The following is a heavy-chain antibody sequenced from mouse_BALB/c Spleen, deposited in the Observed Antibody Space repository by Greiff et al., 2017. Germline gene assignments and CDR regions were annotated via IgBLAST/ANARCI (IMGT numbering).Heavy chain of an antibody. J-gene: IGHJ3*01. CDR2: INPYNGAT. Sequence: VQLQQSGPELVKPGASVKISCKASGYSFTGYYMHWVKQSHVKSLEWIGRINPYNGATSYNQNFKDKASLTVDKSSSTAYMELQSLTSEDSAVYYCAREGRDLAWFAYWGQGTLVTVSA. D-gene: IGHD3-3*01. CDR1: GYSFTGYY. V-gene: IGHV1-31*01. CDR3: AREGRDLAWFAY.